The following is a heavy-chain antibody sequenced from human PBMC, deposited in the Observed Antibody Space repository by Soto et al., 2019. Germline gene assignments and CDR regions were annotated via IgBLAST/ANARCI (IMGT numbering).Heavy chain of an antibody. V-gene: IGHV1-69*01. J-gene: IGHJ4*02. CDR2: IIPIFGTA. CDR1: GGTFSSYA. CDR3: ASVTSLSGYDWGYFDY. D-gene: IGHD5-12*01. Sequence: QVQLVQSGAEVKKPGSSVKVSCKASGGTFSSYAISWVRQAPGQGLEWMGGIIPIFGTANYAQKFQGRVTITADESTSTAYMELSSLRSEDTAVYYCASVTSLSGYDWGYFDYWAREPWSPSPQ.